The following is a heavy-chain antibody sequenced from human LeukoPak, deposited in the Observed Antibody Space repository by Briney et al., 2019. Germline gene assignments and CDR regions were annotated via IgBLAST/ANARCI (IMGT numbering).Heavy chain of an antibody. CDR2: IIPIFGTA. CDR1: RGTFSSYA. D-gene: IGHD3-10*01. Sequence: GSSVKVSCKASRGTFSSYAISWVRQAPGQGLEWMGGIIPIFGTANYAQKFQGRVTITADESTSTAYMELSSLRSEDTAVYYCARALYYYGSGSYYPADYYYYYMDVWGKGTTVTISS. J-gene: IGHJ6*03. CDR3: ARALYYYGSGSYYPADYYYYYMDV. V-gene: IGHV1-69*01.